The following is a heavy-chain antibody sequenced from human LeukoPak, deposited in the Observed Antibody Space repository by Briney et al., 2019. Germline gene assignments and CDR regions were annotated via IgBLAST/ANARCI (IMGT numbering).Heavy chain of an antibody. V-gene: IGHV3-30-3*01. CDR3: ARDGDSSDEYYFDY. D-gene: IGHD3-22*01. CDR1: GFTFSSYA. CDR2: ISYDGSNK. J-gene: IGHJ4*02. Sequence: GGSLRLSCAASGFTFSSYAMHWVRQAPGKGLEWVAVISYDGSNKYYADSVKGRFTISRDNSKNSLYLQMNSLRAEDTAVYYCARDGDSSDEYYFDYWGQGTLVTVSS.